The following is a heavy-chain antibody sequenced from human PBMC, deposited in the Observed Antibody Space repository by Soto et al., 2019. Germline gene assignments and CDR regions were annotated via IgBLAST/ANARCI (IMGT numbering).Heavy chain of an antibody. J-gene: IGHJ4*02. Sequence: DSVKGRFTISRDNSKNTLYLQMNSLRAEDTAVYYCAKDGGESAYDYGDPEHKDYFDYWGQGTLVTVS. D-gene: IGHD4-17*01. CDR3: AKDGGESAYDYGDPEHKDYFDY. V-gene: IGHV3-23*01.